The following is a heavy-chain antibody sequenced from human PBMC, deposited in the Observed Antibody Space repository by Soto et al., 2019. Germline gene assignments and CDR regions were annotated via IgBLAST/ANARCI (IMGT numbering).Heavy chain of an antibody. J-gene: IGHJ6*02. D-gene: IGHD3-10*01. CDR1: GFSLSTSGMC. V-gene: IGHV2-70*01. CDR3: ARITRGFGELFSMGDV. CDR2: IDWDDDK. Sequence: SGPTLVNPTQTLTLTCTFSGFSLSTSGMCVSWIRQPPGKALEWLALIDWDDDKYYSTSLKTRLTISKDTSKNQVVLTMTNMDPVDTATYYCARITRGFGELFSMGDVWGQGTTVTVSS.